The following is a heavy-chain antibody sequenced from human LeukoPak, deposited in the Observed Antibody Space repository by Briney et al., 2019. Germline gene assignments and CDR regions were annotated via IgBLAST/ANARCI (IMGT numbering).Heavy chain of an antibody. CDR1: GYSISSVYY. CDR2: IYHSGST. V-gene: IGHV4-38-2*02. D-gene: IGHD2-21*02. J-gene: IGHJ3*02. CDR3: ARDRGTYCGGDCSQVFDI. Sequence: SETLSLTCTVSGYSISSVYYWGWIRQPPGKGLDWIGSIYHSGSTYYNPPLTSRVTISVDTSNNQFSLKLSSVTAADTAGYYVARDRGTYCGGDCSQVFDIWGQGTMVTVSS.